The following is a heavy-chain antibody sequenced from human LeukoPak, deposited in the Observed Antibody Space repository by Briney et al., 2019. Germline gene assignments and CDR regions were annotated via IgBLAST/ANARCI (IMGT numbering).Heavy chain of an antibody. J-gene: IGHJ5*02. CDR2: IYYSGST. V-gene: IGHV4-39*01. CDR3: ARHRQKEENWFDP. CDR1: GGSISSSSYY. Sequence: SETLSLTCTVSGGSISSSSYYWGWIRQPPGKGLEWIGSIYYSGSTYYNPSLKNRVTISVDTSKNQFSLKLNSVTAADTAVYYCARHRQKEENWFDPWGQGTLVTVSS.